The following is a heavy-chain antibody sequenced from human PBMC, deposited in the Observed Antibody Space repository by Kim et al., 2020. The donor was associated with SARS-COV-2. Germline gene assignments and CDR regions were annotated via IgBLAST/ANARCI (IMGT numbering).Heavy chain of an antibody. CDR3: ASDRGQWLVKAPFDY. CDR1: GFTFSSYA. J-gene: IGHJ4*02. Sequence: GGSLRLSCAASGFTFSSYAMHWVRQAPGKGLEWVAVISYDGSNKYYADSVKGRFTISRDNSKNTLYLQMNSLRAEDTAVYYCASDRGQWLVKAPFDYWGQGTLVTVSS. D-gene: IGHD6-19*01. CDR2: ISYDGSNK. V-gene: IGHV3-30*04.